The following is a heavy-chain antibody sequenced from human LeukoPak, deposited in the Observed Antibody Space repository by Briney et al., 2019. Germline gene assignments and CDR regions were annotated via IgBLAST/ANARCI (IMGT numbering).Heavy chain of an antibody. J-gene: IGHJ6*02. CDR1: GFTFSSYA. Sequence: GGSLRLSCAASGFTFSSYAISWVRQAPGKGLEWVSGISGSGGSTYYVDSVKGRFTISRDNSKNTLYLQMNSLRAEDTAVCYCAKDNRELGYYYGMDVWGQGTTVTVSS. D-gene: IGHD3-10*01. V-gene: IGHV3-23*01. CDR2: ISGSGGST. CDR3: AKDNRELGYYYGMDV.